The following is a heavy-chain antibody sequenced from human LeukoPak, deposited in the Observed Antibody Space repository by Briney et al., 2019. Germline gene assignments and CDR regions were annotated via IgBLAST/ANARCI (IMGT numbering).Heavy chain of an antibody. J-gene: IGHJ4*02. D-gene: IGHD2-15*01. CDR2: IKRSGSET. CDR3: ARDLGFSWGTYFDY. Sequence: GGSLRLSCVASGFSFSSYWMSWVRQAPGKGLEWVANIKRSGSETYYVDSVKGRFTISRDNAKNSLYLQMNSLRADDTAVYYCARDLGFSWGTYFDYWGQGTLVTVSS. CDR1: GFSFSSYW. V-gene: IGHV3-7*01.